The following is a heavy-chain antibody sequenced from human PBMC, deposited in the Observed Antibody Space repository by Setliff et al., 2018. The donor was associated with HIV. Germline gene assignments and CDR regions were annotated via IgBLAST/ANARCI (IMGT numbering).Heavy chain of an antibody. CDR3: ASGIRGLIRTDYYYEMEV. CDR2: IILAFNVI. D-gene: IGHD3-10*01. CDR1: GGTFGASG. V-gene: IGHV1-69*13. Sequence: ASVKVSCKASGGTFGASGINWVRQAPGPGFEWMGTIILAFNVIPYAQKFQGRVPLPADESARTAFMEMRSLRSDDTAIYYCASGIRGLIRTDYYYEMEVWGKG. J-gene: IGHJ6*03.